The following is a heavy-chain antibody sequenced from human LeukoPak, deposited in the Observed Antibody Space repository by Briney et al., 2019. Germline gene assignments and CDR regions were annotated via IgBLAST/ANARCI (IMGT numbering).Heavy chain of an antibody. CDR3: ARHPSGRMWLQQGGWFDP. J-gene: IGHJ5*02. V-gene: IGHV4-61*02. D-gene: IGHD5-24*01. Sequence: SQTLSLTCTVSGGSISSGSYYWSWIRQPAGKGLEWIGSMYHSGSTYYNPSLKSRVTISVDTSKNQFSLKLSSVTAADTAVYYCARHPSGRMWLQQGGWFDPWGQGTLVTVPS. CDR1: GGSISSGSYY. CDR2: MYHSGST.